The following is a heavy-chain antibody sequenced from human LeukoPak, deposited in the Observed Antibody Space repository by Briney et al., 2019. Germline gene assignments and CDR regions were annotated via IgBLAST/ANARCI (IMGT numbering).Heavy chain of an antibody. J-gene: IGHJ4*02. CDR2: IYTSGST. CDR3: ARVTGYRIEDYFDY. D-gene: IGHD6-13*01. CDR1: GGSISSYY. Sequence: SETLSLTCTVSGGSISSYYWSWIRQPAGKGLEWIGRIYTSGSTNYNPSLKSRVTMSVDTSKNQFSLKLSSVTAADTAVYYCARVTGYRIEDYFDYWGQGTLVTVSS. V-gene: IGHV4-4*07.